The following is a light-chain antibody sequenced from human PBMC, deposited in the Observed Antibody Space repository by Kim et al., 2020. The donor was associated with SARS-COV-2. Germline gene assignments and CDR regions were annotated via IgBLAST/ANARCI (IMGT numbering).Light chain of an antibody. CDR1: NVEMKI. J-gene: IGLJ3*02. Sequence: AAGQTASITCGGNNVEMKIVHWYQQKPGQAPVLVIYYDSDRPSGIPERFSGSNSGNTATLTISRVEAGDEADVYYQVWDSSSDHVVFGGGTQLTVL. V-gene: IGLV3-21*04. CDR2: YDS. CDR3: QVWDSSSDHVV.